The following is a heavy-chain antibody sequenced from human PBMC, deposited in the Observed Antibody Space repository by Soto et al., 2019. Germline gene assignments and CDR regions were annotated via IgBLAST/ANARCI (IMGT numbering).Heavy chain of an antibody. Sequence: QLVETGGGLIQPGTSLTLSCAASGFSVSRNYMPWVRQAPGTGLEWVSFVYSGGATFYADSVKGRFILSRDDSQNTMYLQMNNLRAEDTAVYYCARVPGRLWGRGTLVTVAS. CDR2: VYSGGAT. V-gene: IGHV3-53*02. J-gene: IGHJ4*02. CDR3: ARVPGRL. D-gene: IGHD3-10*01. CDR1: GFSVSRNY.